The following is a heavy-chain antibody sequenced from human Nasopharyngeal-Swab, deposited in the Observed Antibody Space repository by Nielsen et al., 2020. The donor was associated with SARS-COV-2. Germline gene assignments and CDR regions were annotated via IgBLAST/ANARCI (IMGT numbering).Heavy chain of an antibody. V-gene: IGHV3-7*01. Sequence: VRQAPGKGLEWVANIKQDGSEKYYVDSVKGRFTISRDNAKNSLYLQMNSLRAEDTAVYYCARDFYGSGSYYNAYGMDVWGQGTTVTVSS. D-gene: IGHD3-10*01. CDR2: IKQDGSEK. CDR3: ARDFYGSGSYYNAYGMDV. J-gene: IGHJ6*02.